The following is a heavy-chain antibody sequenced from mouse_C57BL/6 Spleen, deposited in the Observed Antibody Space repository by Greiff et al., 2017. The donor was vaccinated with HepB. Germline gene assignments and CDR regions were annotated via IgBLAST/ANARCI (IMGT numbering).Heavy chain of an antibody. V-gene: IGHV5-4*01. Sequence: EVKLMESGGGLVKPGGSLKLSCAASGFTFSSYAMSWVRQTPEKRLEWVATISDGGSYTYYPDNVKGRFTISRDNAKNNLYLQMSHLKSEDTAMYYCARDRVYYYGSSSSFAYWGQGTLVTVSA. D-gene: IGHD1-1*01. J-gene: IGHJ3*01. CDR1: GFTFSSYA. CDR3: ARDRVYYYGSSSSFAY. CDR2: ISDGGSYT.